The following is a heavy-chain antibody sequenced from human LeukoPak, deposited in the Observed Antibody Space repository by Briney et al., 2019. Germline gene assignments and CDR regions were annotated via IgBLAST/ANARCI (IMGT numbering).Heavy chain of an antibody. CDR2: INHSGST. CDR3: ARGPTAVAGWKYFHL. V-gene: IGHV4-34*01. CDR1: GGSFSGYY. Sequence: SETLSLTCAVYGGSFSGYYWSWIRQPPGKGLEWIGEINHSGSTNYNPSLKSRVTISVDTSMNQFSLKLSSVTAADTAVYYCARGPTAVAGWKYFHLWGRGALVTVSS. J-gene: IGHJ2*01. D-gene: IGHD6-19*01.